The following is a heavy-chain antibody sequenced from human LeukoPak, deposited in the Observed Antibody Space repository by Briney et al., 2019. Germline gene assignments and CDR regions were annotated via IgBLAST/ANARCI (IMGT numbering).Heavy chain of an antibody. J-gene: IGHJ4*02. V-gene: IGHV1-18*01. CDR2: ISAYNGNT. CDR3: AREWEDCSGGSCYPEFDY. CDR1: GYTFTIYG. D-gene: IGHD2-15*01. Sequence: ASVKVSFKSSGYTFTIYGISWVRQAPGQGLEWMGWISAYNGNTNYAQKLQGRVTMTTDTSTSTAYMELRSLRSDDTAVYYCAREWEDCSGGSCYPEFDYWGQGTLVTVSS.